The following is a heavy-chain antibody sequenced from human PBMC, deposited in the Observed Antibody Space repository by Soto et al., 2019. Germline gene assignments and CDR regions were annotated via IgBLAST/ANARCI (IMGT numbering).Heavy chain of an antibody. V-gene: IGHV1-3*01. CDR3: AKDRVVAATWGAFDI. CDR1: GYIFTMYA. CDR2: INAGNGNT. Sequence: QVQLVQSGAEVKKPGASVEVSCKASGYIFTMYAVHWVRQAPGQRLEWMGWINAGNGNTKYSEKFQDRVTITRDASATTADMELSSLRSEDTAVYYCAKDRVVAATWGAFDIWGQGTMVTVSS. J-gene: IGHJ3*02. D-gene: IGHD2-15*01.